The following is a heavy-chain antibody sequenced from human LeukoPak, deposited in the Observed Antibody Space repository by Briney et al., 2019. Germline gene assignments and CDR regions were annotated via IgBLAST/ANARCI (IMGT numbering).Heavy chain of an antibody. CDR2: ISSSGSTI. CDR3: VREQYSYGYFEN. V-gene: IGHV3-48*03. J-gene: IGHJ4*02. Sequence: PGGSLRLSCAASGFTFSSYEMNWVRQAPGKGLEWVSYISSSGSTINYADSVKGRFTISRDNAKNSLYLQMNSLRAEDTAVYYCVREQYSYGYFENWGQGTLVTVPS. CDR1: GFTFSSYE. D-gene: IGHD5-18*01.